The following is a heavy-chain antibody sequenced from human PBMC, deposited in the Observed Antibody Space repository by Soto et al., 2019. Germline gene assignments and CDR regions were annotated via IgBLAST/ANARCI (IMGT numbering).Heavy chain of an antibody. V-gene: IGHV1-69*06. Sequence: GXSVKVSCKASGGSFISYAIIWVRQAPGQGLEWMGGIIPIFGTANYAQKFQGRVTITADKSTSTAYMELSSLRSEDTAVYYCARDTQRITIFGMDVWAQGTTVTVSS. CDR1: GGSFISYA. D-gene: IGHD3-3*01. J-gene: IGHJ6*02. CDR3: ARDTQRITIFGMDV. CDR2: IIPIFGTA.